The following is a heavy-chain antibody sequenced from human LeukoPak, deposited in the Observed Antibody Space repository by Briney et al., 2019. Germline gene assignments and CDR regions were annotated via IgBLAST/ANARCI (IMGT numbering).Heavy chain of an antibody. D-gene: IGHD2-15*01. V-gene: IGHV4-59*08. CDR2: IYYSGST. Sequence: SETLSLTCTVSGGSISSYYWSWIRQPPGKGLEWIGYIYYSGSTNYNPSLKSRVTISVDTSKNQFSLKLSSVTAADTAVYYCARAYCSGGSCYFDYWGQGTLVTVSS. CDR3: ARAYCSGGSCYFDY. J-gene: IGHJ4*02. CDR1: GGSISSYY.